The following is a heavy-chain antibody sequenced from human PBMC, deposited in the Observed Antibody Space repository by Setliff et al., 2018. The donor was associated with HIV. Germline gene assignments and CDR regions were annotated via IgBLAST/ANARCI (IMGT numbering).Heavy chain of an antibody. CDR1: AYSFTTFW. CDR2: IYPGDSDT. Sequence: PGESLKISCKGSAYSFTTFWTAWVRQMPGKGLEWMGIIYPGDSDTTYSPSFQGQVTISADRSISTAYLQWSSLKASDTAMYYCARQMSSGRHFDYWGQGTLVTVSS. CDR3: ARQMSSGRHFDY. V-gene: IGHV5-51*01. J-gene: IGHJ4*02. D-gene: IGHD6-19*01.